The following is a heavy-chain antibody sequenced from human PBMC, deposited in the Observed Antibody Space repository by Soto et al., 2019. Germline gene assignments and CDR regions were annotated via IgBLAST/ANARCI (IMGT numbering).Heavy chain of an antibody. V-gene: IGHV1-8*01. CDR2: MNPNSGNT. CDR1: GYTFTSYD. J-gene: IGHJ4*02. CDR3: ARGAEDIVVVVAATDYYFDY. Sequence: ASVKVSCKASGYTFTSYDINWVRQATGQGLEWMGWMNPNSGNTGYAQKFQGRVTMTRNTSISTAYMELSSLRSEDTAVYYCARGAEDIVVVVAATDYYFDYWGQGTLVTVSS. D-gene: IGHD2-15*01.